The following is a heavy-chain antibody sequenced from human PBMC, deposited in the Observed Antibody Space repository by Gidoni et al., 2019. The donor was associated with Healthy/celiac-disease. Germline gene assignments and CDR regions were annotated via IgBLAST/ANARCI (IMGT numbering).Heavy chain of an antibody. CDR2: MNPNSGNT. CDR3: ARGGLWFGDPRVVHYYYYMDV. Sequence: QVQLVQSGAEVKKPGASVKVSCKASGYTFTSYDINWVRHATGQGLEWMGWMNPNSGNTGYAQKFQGRVTMTRNTSISTAYMELSSLRSEDTAVYYCARGGLWFGDPRVVHYYYYMDVWGKGTTVTVSS. J-gene: IGHJ6*03. CDR1: GYTFTSYD. V-gene: IGHV1-8*01. D-gene: IGHD3-10*01.